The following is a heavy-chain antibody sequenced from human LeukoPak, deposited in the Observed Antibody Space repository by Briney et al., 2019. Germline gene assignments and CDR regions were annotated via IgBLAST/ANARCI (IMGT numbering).Heavy chain of an antibody. CDR2: INYSGST. CDR1: GGSIGSYF. CDR3: ARSGWLQFDYFDY. D-gene: IGHD5-24*01. V-gene: IGHV4-59*01. Sequence: SETLSLTCTISGGSIGSYFWNWIRQSPGKGLQWICYINYSGSTNYNPSLESRVSISVDTSKNQVSLRLRSVTAADTAVYYCARSGWLQFDYFDYWGQGILVTVSS. J-gene: IGHJ4*02.